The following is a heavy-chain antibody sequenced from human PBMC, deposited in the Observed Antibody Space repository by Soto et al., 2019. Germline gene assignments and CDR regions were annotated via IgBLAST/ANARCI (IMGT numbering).Heavy chain of an antibody. CDR2: INNGGSS. CDR1: GGSFSGYY. Sequence: SETLSLTCAVYGGSFSGYYWSWIRQPPGKGLEWIGEINNGGSSNYNPSLKSRGSMSVGTSNNQFSLKLTSVTAADTAVYYCARGRGGGYNQNWYFDLWGRGTLVTVSS. J-gene: IGHJ2*01. D-gene: IGHD5-12*01. V-gene: IGHV4-34*01. CDR3: ARGRGGGYNQNWYFDL.